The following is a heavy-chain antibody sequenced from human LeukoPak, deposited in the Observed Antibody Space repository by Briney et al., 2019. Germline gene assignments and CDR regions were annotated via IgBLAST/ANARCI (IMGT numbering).Heavy chain of an antibody. J-gene: IGHJ4*02. D-gene: IGHD2/OR15-2a*01. CDR3: ARAPLTTYPW. CDR1: GYTFTRTA. CDR2: INVVNDNT. V-gene: IGHV1-3*01. Sequence: ASVKVSCKASGYTFTRTAMHWVRQAPGQRLEWMGWINVVNDNTKLSQKFQGRVTITSDTSASTAYMEMSSLRFDDTAVYYCARAPLTTYPWWGQGTLVTVSS.